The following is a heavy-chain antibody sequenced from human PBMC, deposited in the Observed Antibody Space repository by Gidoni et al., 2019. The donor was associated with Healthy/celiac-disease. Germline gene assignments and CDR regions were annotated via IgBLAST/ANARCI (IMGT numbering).Heavy chain of an antibody. J-gene: IGHJ3*02. CDR1: GGTFSSYT. CDR3: ARDYGDYENAFDI. Sequence: QVQLVQSGAAVKKPGSSVKVSCKASGGTFSSYTISWVRQAPGQGLEWMGRIIPILGIANYAQKFQGRVTITADKSTSTAYMELSSLRSEDTAVYYCARDYGDYENAFDIWGQGTMVTVSS. V-gene: IGHV1-69*08. CDR2: IIPILGIA. D-gene: IGHD4-17*01.